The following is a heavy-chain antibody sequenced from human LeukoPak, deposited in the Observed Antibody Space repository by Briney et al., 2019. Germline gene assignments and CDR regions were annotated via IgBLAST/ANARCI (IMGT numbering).Heavy chain of an antibody. Sequence: ASVKVSCKASGYTFTSYGINWVRQAPGQGLEWMGWISVYNGNTNYAQNVQDRGTMTTDTSTSTAYMELRSLRSDDTAVYYCARDRYGSGSYCRFWGQGTLVTVSS. CDR2: ISVYNGNT. J-gene: IGHJ4*02. CDR3: ARDRYGSGSYCRF. D-gene: IGHD3-10*01. CDR1: GYTFTSYG. V-gene: IGHV1-18*04.